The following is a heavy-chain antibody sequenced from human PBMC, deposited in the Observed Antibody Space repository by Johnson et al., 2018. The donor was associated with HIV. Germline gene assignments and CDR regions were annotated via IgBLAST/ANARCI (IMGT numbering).Heavy chain of an antibody. CDR3: ARGGIAAAGAAGGI. D-gene: IGHD6-13*01. V-gene: IGHV3-30*04. J-gene: IGHJ3*02. CDR2: ISYDGSNK. CDR1: GFTFSSYA. Sequence: QEKLVESGGGVVQPGRSLRLSCAASGFTFSSYAMHWVRQAPGKGLEWVAVISYDGSNKYYADSVKGRFTISRDNSKNTLYLQMNSLRAEDTAVYYCARGGIAAAGAAGGIWGQGIMVTVSS.